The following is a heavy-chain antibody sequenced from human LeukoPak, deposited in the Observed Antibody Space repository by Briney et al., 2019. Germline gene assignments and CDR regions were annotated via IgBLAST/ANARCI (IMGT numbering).Heavy chain of an antibody. D-gene: IGHD1-14*01. CDR1: GGTFSSYA. J-gene: IGHJ6*02. CDR2: ISAYNGNT. CDR3: ARDRLTLDYYYYGMDV. Sequence: GSSVKVSCKASGGTFSSYAISWVRQAPGQGLEWMGWISAYNGNTNYAQKLQGRVTMTTDTSTSTAYMELRSLRSDDTAVYYCARDRLTLDYYYYGMDVWGQGTTVTVSS. V-gene: IGHV1-18*01.